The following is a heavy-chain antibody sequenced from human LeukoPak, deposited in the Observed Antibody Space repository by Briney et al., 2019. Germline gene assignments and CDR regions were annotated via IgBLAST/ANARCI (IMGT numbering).Heavy chain of an antibody. CDR1: GGSISSNW. CDR2: IDHSGST. D-gene: IGHD5-18*01. CDR3: ATGDAGYSYGYDWFDP. V-gene: IGHV4-4*02. J-gene: IGHJ5*02. Sequence: SETLSLTCAVSGGSISSNWWSWVRHPPGKGLEWIGEIDHSGSTNYNPSLKSRVTISVDKSDSQFSLKLSSVTAADTAVYYCATGDAGYSYGYDWFDPWGEGTLVTVSS.